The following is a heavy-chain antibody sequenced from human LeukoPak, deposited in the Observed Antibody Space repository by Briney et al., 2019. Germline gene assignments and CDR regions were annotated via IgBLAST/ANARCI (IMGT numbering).Heavy chain of an antibody. J-gene: IGHJ4*02. CDR1: GGSMYSYY. CDR2: IHYSGYT. CDR3: ARGYDPGIFFDY. Sequence: SETLSLTCTVSGGSMYSYYWSWIRQPPGKGLEWIGHIHYSGYTNYNPSLKSRVTISVDTSKNQFSLKLSSVTAADTAVYYCARGYDPGIFFDYWGQGTLVTVSS. V-gene: IGHV4-59*08. D-gene: IGHD2-15*01.